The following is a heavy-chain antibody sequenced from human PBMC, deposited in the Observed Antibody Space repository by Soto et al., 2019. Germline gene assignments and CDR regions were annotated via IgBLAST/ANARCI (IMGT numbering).Heavy chain of an antibody. CDR3: ASLGVDTAMVRRFYYYYYGMDV. D-gene: IGHD5-18*01. V-gene: IGHV4-39*01. CDR2: IYYSGST. Sequence: SETLSLTCTVSGGSISSSSYYWGWIRQPPGKGLEWIGSIYYSGSTYYNPSLKSRVTISVDTSKNQFSLKLSSVTAADTAVYYCASLGVDTAMVRRFYYYYYGMDVWGQGTTVTVSS. J-gene: IGHJ6*02. CDR1: GGSISSSSYY.